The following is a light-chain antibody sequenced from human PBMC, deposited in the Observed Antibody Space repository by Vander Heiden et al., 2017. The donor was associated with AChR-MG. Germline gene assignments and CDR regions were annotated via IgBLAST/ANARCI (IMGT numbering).Light chain of an antibody. CDR1: SSNLGSYY. V-gene: IGLV1-47*01. Sequence: QSVLTQPPSMSGTPGQRVTISCSGSSSNLGSYYVSWYQPAPGAAPKLLVYRNTQRPSGVPDRFSGSKSGTSASPAISGLRSEDEANFYCAAWDDTLSGPVFGGGTNVAVL. CDR3: AAWDDTLSGPV. CDR2: RNT. J-gene: IGLJ3*02.